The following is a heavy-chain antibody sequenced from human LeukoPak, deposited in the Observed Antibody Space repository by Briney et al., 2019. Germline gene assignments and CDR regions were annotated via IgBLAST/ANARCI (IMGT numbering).Heavy chain of an antibody. J-gene: IGHJ3*02. V-gene: IGHV4-34*01. D-gene: IGHD3-22*01. Sequence: SETLSLTCAVYGGSFSGYYWSWIRQPPGKGLEWIGEINHSGSTNYNPSLKSRVTISVDTSKNQFSLKLNSVTAADTAVYYCARLGMDDSSGPGAFDIWGQGTMVTVSS. CDR1: GGSFSGYY. CDR2: INHSGST. CDR3: ARLGMDDSSGPGAFDI.